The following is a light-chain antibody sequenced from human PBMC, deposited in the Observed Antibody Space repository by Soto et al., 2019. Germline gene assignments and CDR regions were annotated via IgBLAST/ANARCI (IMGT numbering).Light chain of an antibody. CDR1: QGIGNY. Sequence: DIQMTQSPSSLSASVGDRVTITCRATQGIGNYLAWYQQKPGKVPKLLIYAASPLQSGVPSRFSGSGSGTDFTLTISSLQPEDVATYYCQRYISAPFTFGPGTNMHI. V-gene: IGKV1-27*01. CDR3: QRYISAPFT. CDR2: AAS. J-gene: IGKJ3*01.